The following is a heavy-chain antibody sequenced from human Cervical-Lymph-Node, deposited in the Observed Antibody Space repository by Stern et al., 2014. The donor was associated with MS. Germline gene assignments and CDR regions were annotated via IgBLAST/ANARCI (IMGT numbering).Heavy chain of an antibody. Sequence: EVQLVQSGAEVKKPGESLNISCQGLGYAFSRYWIGWVRQKPGKGLEWMGMIYPGDSETRYSPSFRGQVTVSADKSHPTAYRQWSSVKASDTAIYYFARLRGLGGLRYWGQGTLVSVSS. CDR3: ARLRGLGGLRY. J-gene: IGHJ4*02. CDR2: IYPGDSET. V-gene: IGHV5-51*03. D-gene: IGHD4-23*01. CDR1: GYAFSRYW.